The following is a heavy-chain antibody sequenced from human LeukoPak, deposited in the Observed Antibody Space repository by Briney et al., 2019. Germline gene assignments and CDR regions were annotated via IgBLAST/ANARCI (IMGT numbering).Heavy chain of an antibody. V-gene: IGHV4-4*07. J-gene: IGHJ4*02. Sequence: SETLSLTCTVSGGSISSYYWSWIRQPAGKGRDWIGRIYTSGSTNYNPSLKSGVTMSVDTSKNQFSLKLSSVTAADTAVYSCARDVLLWFGELGSPLDYWGQGTLVTVSS. CDR1: GGSISSYY. CDR3: ARDVLLWFGELGSPLDY. D-gene: IGHD3-10*01. CDR2: IYTSGST.